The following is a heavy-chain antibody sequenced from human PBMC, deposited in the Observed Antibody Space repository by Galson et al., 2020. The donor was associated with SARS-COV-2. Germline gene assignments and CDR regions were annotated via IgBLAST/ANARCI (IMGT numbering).Heavy chain of an antibody. CDR3: AREGGLRYFDLDYYYYGMDV. CDR2: IYYSGST. Sequence: ASEPLSLTCTVSGGSISSSSYYWGWIRQPPGKGLEWIGSIYYSGSTYYNPSLKSRVTIPVDTSKNQFSLKLSSVTAADTAVYYCAREGGLRYFDLDYYYYGMDVWGQGTTVTVSS. J-gene: IGHJ6*02. V-gene: IGHV4-39*07. CDR1: GGSISSSSYY. D-gene: IGHD3-9*01.